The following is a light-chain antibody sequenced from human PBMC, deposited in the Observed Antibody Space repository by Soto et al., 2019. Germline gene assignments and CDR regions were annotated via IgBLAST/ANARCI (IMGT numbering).Light chain of an antibody. Sequence: EIVLTQSPGTLSLSPGERATLSCSASQSVTSNYLAWYQQKPGQSPRLLLYGASSRATGIPDRFSGSGSGTDFTLTISRLEPEDCAVYYCQQYDRSPFTVGPGTKVDIK. V-gene: IGKV3-20*01. J-gene: IGKJ3*01. CDR2: GAS. CDR1: QSVTSNY. CDR3: QQYDRSPFT.